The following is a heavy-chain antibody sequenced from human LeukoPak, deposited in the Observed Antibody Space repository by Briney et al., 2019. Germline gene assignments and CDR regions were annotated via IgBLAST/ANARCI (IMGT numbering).Heavy chain of an antibody. D-gene: IGHD3-22*01. J-gene: IGHJ4*02. CDR3: AKGASSGSRNDY. CDR2: VDNSGGNT. Sequence: GGSLRLSCAASGFTFSSSGMSRVRQAPGKGLEWVSAVDNSGGNTYYAVSVKGRFTISRDNSKNTLFLQMHSLRAEDTAIYYCAKGASSGSRNDYWGQGTLVTVSS. V-gene: IGHV3-23*01. CDR1: GFTFSSSG.